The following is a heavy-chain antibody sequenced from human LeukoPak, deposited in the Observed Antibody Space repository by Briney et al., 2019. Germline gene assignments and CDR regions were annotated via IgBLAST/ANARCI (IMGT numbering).Heavy chain of an antibody. J-gene: IGHJ4*02. CDR1: GFTFSSHS. V-gene: IGHV3-48*01. D-gene: IGHD3-22*01. Sequence: GGSLRLSCAASGFTFSSHSMNWVRQAPGKGLEWVSYISSSSSTIYYADSVKGRFTISRDNAKNSLYLQMNSLRAEETAVYYCARGAYYYEDWGQGTLVTVSS. CDR2: ISSSSSTI. CDR3: ARGAYYYED.